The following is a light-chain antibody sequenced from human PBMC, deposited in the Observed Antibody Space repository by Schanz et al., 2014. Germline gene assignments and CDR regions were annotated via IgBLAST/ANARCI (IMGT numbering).Light chain of an antibody. J-gene: IGKJ1*01. CDR2: WAS. V-gene: IGKV4-1*01. CDR3: LQHNTYPPT. CDR1: QSVLYSSNNKNY. Sequence: DIVMTQSPDSLAVSLGERATINCKSSQSVLYSSNNKNYLAWYQQKPGQPPKLLIYWASARESGVPDRFSGSGSGTDFTLTISSLQSEDFATYYCLQHNTYPPTFGQGTKVEIK.